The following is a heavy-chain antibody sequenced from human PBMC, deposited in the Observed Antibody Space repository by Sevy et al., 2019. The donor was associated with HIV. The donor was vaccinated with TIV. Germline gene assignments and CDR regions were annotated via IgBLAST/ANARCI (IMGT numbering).Heavy chain of an antibody. Sequence: GGSLRLSCAASGFTFSSYWMHWVRQAPGKGPVRVSGVHSDGTSTNYADSVKGRFTMSRDSAKNTLYLQMNSLRAEDTAVYFCVAANTWQDYWGQGTLVTVSS. CDR3: VAANTWQDY. V-gene: IGHV3-74*01. D-gene: IGHD2-15*01. CDR2: VHSDGTST. CDR1: GFTFSSYW. J-gene: IGHJ4*02.